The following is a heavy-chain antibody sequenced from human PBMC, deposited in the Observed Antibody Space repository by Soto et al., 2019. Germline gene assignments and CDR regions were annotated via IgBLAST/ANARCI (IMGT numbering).Heavy chain of an antibody. J-gene: IGHJ4*02. CDR3: ARDLGQGNTPAHNYFDF. D-gene: IGHD3-16*01. CDR1: GGSFSTYY. Sequence: SETLSLTCAVYGGSFSTYYWSWIRQPPGKGLEWIGEINHSGSTNYNPSLESRVTISVDTSKNQFSLKLGSVTAADTAVDYCARDLGQGNTPAHNYFDFWGQGSLVTVSS. CDR2: INHSGST. V-gene: IGHV4-34*01.